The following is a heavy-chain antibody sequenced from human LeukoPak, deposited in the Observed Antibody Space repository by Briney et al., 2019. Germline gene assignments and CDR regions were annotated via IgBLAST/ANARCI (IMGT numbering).Heavy chain of an antibody. D-gene: IGHD6-19*01. CDR2: IYSGGST. V-gene: IGHV3-53*01. CDR3: AISSGWYLGNFDY. J-gene: IGHJ4*02. Sequence: GGSLRLSCAASGFTVSSNYMSWVRHAPGKGLEWVSVIYSGGSTYYADSVKGRFTISRDNSKNTLYLQMNSLRAVDTAVYYCAISSGWYLGNFDYWGQGTLVTVSS. CDR1: GFTVSSNY.